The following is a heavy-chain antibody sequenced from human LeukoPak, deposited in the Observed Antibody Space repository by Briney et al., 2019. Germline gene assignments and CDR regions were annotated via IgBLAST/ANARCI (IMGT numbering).Heavy chain of an antibody. D-gene: IGHD3-9*01. CDR1: GFTVSSNY. J-gene: IGHJ3*02. CDR2: IYSGGST. Sequence: GGSLRLSCAASGFTVSSNYMSWVRQAPGKGLEWVSVIYSGGSTYYADSVKGRFTISRDNSKNTLYLQMNSLRAEDTAVYYCASILRVLRYFDWPNAFDIWGQGTMVTVSS. V-gene: IGHV3-53*01. CDR3: ASILRVLRYFDWPNAFDI.